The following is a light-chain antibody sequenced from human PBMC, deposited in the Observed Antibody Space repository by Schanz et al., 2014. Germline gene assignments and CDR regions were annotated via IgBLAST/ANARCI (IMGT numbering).Light chain of an antibody. J-gene: IGKJ1*01. CDR3: QQYKGYPWT. Sequence: DIQMTQSPSTLSASVGDRVTITCRASQTISSWLAWYQQKPGKAPNLLIYKASSLESGVPSRFSGSGSGTEFTLTISSLQSDDFATYYCQQYKGYPWTFGQGTKVEVK. V-gene: IGKV1-5*03. CDR2: KAS. CDR1: QTISSW.